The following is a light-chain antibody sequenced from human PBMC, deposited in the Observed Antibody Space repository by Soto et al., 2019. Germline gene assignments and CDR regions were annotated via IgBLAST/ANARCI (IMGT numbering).Light chain of an antibody. Sequence: QSVLTQPPSGSAAPGQKVTISCSGSSSNIGGNSVSWYQQLPGTAPKLLIYDDNKRPSGIPDRFSGSKSGTSATLGITGFQTGDEADYYCGSWDSGPSASVFATGTKVIVL. V-gene: IGLV1-51*01. CDR3: GSWDSGPSASV. CDR2: DDN. CDR1: SSNIGGNS. J-gene: IGLJ1*01.